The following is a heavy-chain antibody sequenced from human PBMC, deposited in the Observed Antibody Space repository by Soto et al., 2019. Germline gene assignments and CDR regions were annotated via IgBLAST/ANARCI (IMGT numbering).Heavy chain of an antibody. V-gene: IGHV1-58*01. CDR2: IVVGSGNT. CDR1: GFTFTSSA. J-gene: IGHJ6*02. CDR3: ASAYGSGSYFLGMDV. Sequence: GASVKVSCKASGFTFTSSAVQWVRQARGQRLEWIGWIVVGSGNTNYAQKFQERVTITRDMSTSTAYMELSSLRSEDTAVYYCASAYGSGSYFLGMDVWGQGTTVTVSS. D-gene: IGHD3-10*01.